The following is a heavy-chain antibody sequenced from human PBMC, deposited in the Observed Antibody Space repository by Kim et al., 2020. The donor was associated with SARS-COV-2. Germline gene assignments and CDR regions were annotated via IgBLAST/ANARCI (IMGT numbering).Heavy chain of an antibody. D-gene: IGHD2-8*01. CDR1: GYTFTSYD. CDR3: ARGSLLHFVLMVRPLGYYMDV. J-gene: IGHJ6*03. CDR2: MNPNSGNT. V-gene: IGHV1-8*01. Sequence: ASVKVSCKASGYTFTSYDINWVRQATGQGLEWMGWMNPNSGNTGYAHKFQGRVTMTRNTSISTAYMELSSLRSEDTAVYYCARGSLLHFVLMVRPLGYYMDVWGKGTTVTVSS.